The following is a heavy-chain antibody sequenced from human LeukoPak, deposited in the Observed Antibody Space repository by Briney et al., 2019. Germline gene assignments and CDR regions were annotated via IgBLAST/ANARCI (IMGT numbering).Heavy chain of an antibody. CDR1: GFTFSSNY. D-gene: IGHD3-10*01. V-gene: IGHV3-66*01. Sequence: PGGSLRLSCAASGFTFSSNYMSWVRQAPGKGLEWVSVIYSGGSTYYADSVKGRFIISRDNSKNTLYLQMNSLRAEDTAVYYCARSHYGSGSYYTFGYWGQGTLVTVSS. J-gene: IGHJ4*02. CDR3: ARSHYGSGSYYTFGY. CDR2: IYSGGST.